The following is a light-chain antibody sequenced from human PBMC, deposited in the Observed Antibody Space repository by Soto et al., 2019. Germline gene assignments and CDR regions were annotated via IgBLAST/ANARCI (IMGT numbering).Light chain of an antibody. V-gene: IGLV2-14*01. Sequence: QSALTQPASVSGSPGQSITISCAGSSSDMGTYEYVSWYQQYPGKAPKLMIYEVNYRPSGVSNRFSGSKSGNTASLTISGLQAEDEGDYYCNSMTTSTSTRFVFGTGTKLTVL. CDR2: EVN. CDR3: NSMTTSTSTRFV. CDR1: SSDMGTYEY. J-gene: IGLJ1*01.